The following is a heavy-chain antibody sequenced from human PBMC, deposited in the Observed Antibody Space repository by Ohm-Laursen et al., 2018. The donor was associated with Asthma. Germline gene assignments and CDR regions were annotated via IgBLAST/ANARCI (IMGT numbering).Heavy chain of an antibody. CDR3: ARGEVPVYYYGLDD. Sequence: SLRLSCAASGFTFSIYGMHWVRQAPGKGLEWVAVISYDGSAKYYADSVKGRFTISRDNSKTTLHLQMNSLRAEDTAVYYCARGEVPVYYYGLDDWGQGTTVTVSS. CDR1: GFTFSIYG. D-gene: IGHD4-11*01. J-gene: IGHJ6*02. V-gene: IGHV3-30*03. CDR2: ISYDGSAK.